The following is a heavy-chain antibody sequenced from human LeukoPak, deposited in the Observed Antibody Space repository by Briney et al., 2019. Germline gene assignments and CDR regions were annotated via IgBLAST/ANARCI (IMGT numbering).Heavy chain of an antibody. Sequence: GGSLRLSCAASGFTFSSYAVSWVRQAPGKGLEWVSAISGSGGSTYYADSVKGRFTISRDNSKNTLYLQMNSLRAEDTAVYYSAKSDIAVAGKRKYYYYYYGMDVWGQGTTVTVSS. CDR1: GFTFSSYA. CDR2: ISGSGGST. V-gene: IGHV3-23*01. CDR3: AKSDIAVAGKRKYYYYYYGMDV. J-gene: IGHJ6*02. D-gene: IGHD6-19*01.